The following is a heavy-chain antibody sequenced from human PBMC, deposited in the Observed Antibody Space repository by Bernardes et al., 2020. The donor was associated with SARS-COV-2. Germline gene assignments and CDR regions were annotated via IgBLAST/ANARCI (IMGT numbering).Heavy chain of an antibody. Sequence: ASVKVSCTASGYTFSDYYIHWLRQAPGQGLEWMGWISPKSGATNHAQKFQGRVTLNRDTSISTDYMELSSLRSDDTAVYYCSRTFYYDRGGDSLFDLWCQRTPVTVSS. V-gene: IGHV1-2*02. CDR2: ISPKSGAT. CDR1: GYTFSDYY. CDR3: SRTFYYDRGGDSLFDL. D-gene: IGHD2-21*01. J-gene: IGHJ4*02.